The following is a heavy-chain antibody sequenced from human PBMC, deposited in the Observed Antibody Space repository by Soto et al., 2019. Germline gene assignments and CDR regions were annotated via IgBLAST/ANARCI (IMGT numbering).Heavy chain of an antibody. V-gene: IGHV4-59*01. CDR2: IYYTGGT. D-gene: IGHD2-2*01. J-gene: IGHJ4*02. CDR1: GGSISGYY. Sequence: NPSETLSLTCTVSGGSISGYYWTWIRQPPGKGLEWIGYIYYTGGTNYDPSLKSRVTISIDTSKNQISLKMTSVTAEDTAVYYCARGAGRTGGDYRGQGTLVTVSS. CDR3: ARGAGRTGGDY.